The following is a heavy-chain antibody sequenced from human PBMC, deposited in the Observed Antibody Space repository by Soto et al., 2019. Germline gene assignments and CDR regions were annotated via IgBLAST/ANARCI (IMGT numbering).Heavy chain of an antibody. D-gene: IGHD6-13*01. CDR2: ISYDGSNK. CDR3: AEVRVGYSRGWSEYIQH. CDR1: GFTFSSYG. Sequence: GGSLRLSCAASGFTFSSYGMHWVRQAPGKGLEWVAVISYDGSNKYYADSVKGRSTISRDNSKNTLYLQMNSLRAEDTAVYYCAEVRVGYSRGWSEYIQHWGQATLVTVSS. J-gene: IGHJ1*01. V-gene: IGHV3-30*18.